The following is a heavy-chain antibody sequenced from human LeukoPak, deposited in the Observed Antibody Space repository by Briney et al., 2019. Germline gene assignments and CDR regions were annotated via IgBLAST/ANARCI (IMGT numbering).Heavy chain of an antibody. Sequence: GGSLRLSCAASGFTLSNYWMSWVRQAPGKGLEWVAHIKQDGSEKYYVDSLKGRFTISSTNAKNSLYLQMNSLRAEATAVYYCAKQRYVGEDYWGQGTLVTVS. V-gene: IGHV3-7*01. CDR3: AKQRYVGEDY. J-gene: IGHJ4*02. CDR2: IKQDGSEK. CDR1: GFTLSNYW. D-gene: IGHD3-16*01.